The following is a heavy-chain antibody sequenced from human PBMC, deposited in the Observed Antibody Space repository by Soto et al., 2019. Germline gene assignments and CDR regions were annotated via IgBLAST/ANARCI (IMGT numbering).Heavy chain of an antibody. V-gene: IGHV3-33*01. Sequence: QVQLVESGGGVVQPGRSLRLSCAASGFTFSSYGMHWVRQAPGKGLEWVAVIWYDGSNKYYADSVKGRFTISRDNSKNTLYLQMNSLRAEDTAVYYCARYYGDYDLDPWGQGTLVTVSS. CDR3: ARYYGDYDLDP. CDR1: GFTFSSYG. D-gene: IGHD4-17*01. J-gene: IGHJ5*02. CDR2: IWYDGSNK.